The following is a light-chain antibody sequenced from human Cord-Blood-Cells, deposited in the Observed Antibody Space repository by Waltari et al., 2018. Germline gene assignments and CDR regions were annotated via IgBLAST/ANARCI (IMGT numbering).Light chain of an antibody. CDR3: SSYTSSSTDV. V-gene: IGLV2-14*01. Sequence: QSALTQPASVSGSPGQSITISCTGTSSDVGGYNYVSWYQQQPVKTPKLMICEVSNRPSGVYNRFPGANSCKTAALTISGRQAEYEADYYCSSYTSSSTDVCGAGAKVTVL. CDR2: EVS. CDR1: SSDVGGYNY. J-gene: IGLJ1*01.